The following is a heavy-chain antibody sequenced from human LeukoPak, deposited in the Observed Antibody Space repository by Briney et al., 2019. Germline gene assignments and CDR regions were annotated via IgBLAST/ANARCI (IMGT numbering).Heavy chain of an antibody. Sequence: ASVKVSCKASGYTFTSYGISWVRQAPGQGLEWMGWISPYNGNTNYAQKLQGRVTMTTDTSTSTAYMELRSLRSDDTAVYYCARDRVVVPAAIYDYWGQGTLVTVSS. CDR1: GYTFTSYG. J-gene: IGHJ4*02. V-gene: IGHV1-18*01. CDR2: ISPYNGNT. D-gene: IGHD2-2*02. CDR3: ARDRVVVPAAIYDY.